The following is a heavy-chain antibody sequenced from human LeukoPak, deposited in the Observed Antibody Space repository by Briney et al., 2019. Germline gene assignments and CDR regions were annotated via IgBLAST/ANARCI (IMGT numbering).Heavy chain of an antibody. CDR3: AKTDYYGSGSYYHDY. Sequence: GGSLRLSCAASGFTFSSYAMSWVRQTPGKGLEWVSAISGSGGSTYYADSVKGRFTISRDNSKNTLYLQMNSLRAEDTAVYYCAKTDYYGSGSYYHDYWGQGTLVTVSS. J-gene: IGHJ4*02. V-gene: IGHV3-23*01. D-gene: IGHD3-10*01. CDR2: ISGSGGST. CDR1: GFTFSSYA.